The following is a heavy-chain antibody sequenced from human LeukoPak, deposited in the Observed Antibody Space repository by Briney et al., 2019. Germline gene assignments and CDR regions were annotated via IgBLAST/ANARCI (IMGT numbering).Heavy chain of an antibody. CDR1: GGSISSSSYY. D-gene: IGHD3-16*02. J-gene: IGHJ4*02. CDR3: ARGRYLPLYFDY. V-gene: IGHV4-39*07. Sequence: SETLSLTCAVSGGSISSSSYYWGWIRQPPGKGLEWIGEINHSGSTNYNPSLKSRVTISVDTSKNQFFLKLSSVTAADTAVYYCARGRYLPLYFDYWGQGSLVTVSS. CDR2: INHSGST.